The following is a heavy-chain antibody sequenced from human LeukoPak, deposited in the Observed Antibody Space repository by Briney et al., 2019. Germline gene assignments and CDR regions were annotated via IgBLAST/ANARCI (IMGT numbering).Heavy chain of an antibody. CDR2: LSGTGGNT. J-gene: IGHJ4*02. CDR3: AKAWALTYLGGVDS. CDR1: GFIVTDYS. V-gene: IGHV3-23*01. D-gene: IGHD2-21*02. Sequence: PGGSLRLSCAASGFIVTDYSISWVRQAPGKGLEWVSTLSGTGGNTYYADSVRGRFTISRDNSKNTLYLQMNSLRAEDTAVYYCAKAWALTYLGGVDSWGQGTLVTVSS.